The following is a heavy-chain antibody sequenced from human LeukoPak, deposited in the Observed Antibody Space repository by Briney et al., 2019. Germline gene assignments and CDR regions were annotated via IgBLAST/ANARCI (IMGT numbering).Heavy chain of an antibody. V-gene: IGHV1-69*04. CDR2: IIPILGIA. CDR3: ARDSLVPRYFDY. Sequence: ASVKVSCKASGGTFSSYAISWVRQAPGQGLEWMGRIIPILGIANYAQKFQGRVTITADKSTSTAYMELSCLRSEDTAVYYCARDSLVPRYFDYWGQGTLVTVSS. J-gene: IGHJ4*02. CDR1: GGTFSSYA. D-gene: IGHD2-8*02.